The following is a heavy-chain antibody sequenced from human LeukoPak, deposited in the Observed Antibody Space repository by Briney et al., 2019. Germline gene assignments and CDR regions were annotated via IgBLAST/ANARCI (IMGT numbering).Heavy chain of an antibody. D-gene: IGHD5-24*01. CDR2: INHSGST. V-gene: IGHV4-34*01. CDR1: GGSFSGYY. J-gene: IGHJ4*02. CDR3: ARAFIVEMATSYFDY. Sequence: PSETLSLTCAVYGGSFSGYYWSWIRQPPGKGLEWIGEINHSGSTNYNPSLKSRVTISVDTSKNQFSLKLSSVTAADTAVYYCARAFIVEMATSYFDYWGQGTLVTVSS.